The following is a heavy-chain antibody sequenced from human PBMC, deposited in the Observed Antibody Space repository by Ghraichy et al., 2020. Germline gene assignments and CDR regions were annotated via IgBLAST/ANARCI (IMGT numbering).Heavy chain of an antibody. CDR1: GFSFSIYW. Sequence: GESLNISCAASGFSFSIYWMHWVRQAPGKGLVWVSHVSSDGSSIKFADSVEGRFTISRDNAKNTLYLQMDSLRAEDSAVYYCARDRSGVSDYWGQGTLVTVSS. CDR2: VSSDGSSI. D-gene: IGHD2-15*01. CDR3: ARDRSGVSDY. V-gene: IGHV3-74*03. J-gene: IGHJ4*02.